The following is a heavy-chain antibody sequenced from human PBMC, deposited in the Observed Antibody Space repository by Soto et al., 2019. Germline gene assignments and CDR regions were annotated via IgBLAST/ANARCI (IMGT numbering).Heavy chain of an antibody. D-gene: IGHD3-3*01. J-gene: IGHJ4*02. Sequence: GGSLRVSCAASGFTFDDYAMHWVRQAPGKGLEWVSGISWNSGSIGYADSVKGRFTISRDNAKNSLYLQMNSLRAEDTALYYCAKATYYDFWSGYQEFDYWGQGTLVTVSS. CDR2: ISWNSGSI. V-gene: IGHV3-9*01. CDR3: AKATYYDFWSGYQEFDY. CDR1: GFTFDDYA.